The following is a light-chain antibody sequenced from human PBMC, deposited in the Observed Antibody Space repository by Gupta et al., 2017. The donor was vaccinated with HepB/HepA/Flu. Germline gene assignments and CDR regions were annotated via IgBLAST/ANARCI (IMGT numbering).Light chain of an antibody. J-gene: IGKJ1*01. CDR1: QSVANSY. V-gene: IGKV3-20*01. CDR2: GGS. Sequence: DILFTQSPGTLSLSPGERATLSCRASQSVANSYVAWYQQRPGQAPRLLIYGGSTRATDIPDRFSGSGSGTDFTLASNRLETEDFAVYCGQHYGTGAFGQGTKVDI. CDR3: QHYGTGA.